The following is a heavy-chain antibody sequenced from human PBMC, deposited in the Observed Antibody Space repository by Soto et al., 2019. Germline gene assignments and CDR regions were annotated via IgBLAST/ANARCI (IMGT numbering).Heavy chain of an antibody. Sequence: GGSLRLSXAASGFTFSSHAMSWVRQSHGKGPEWVAASGSSGATYFADSVKGRFTISRDNSKNTLFLEMNSLSPEDTGVYFCAKKGSGRNWFDTWGQGTLVTVS. V-gene: IGHV3-23*01. CDR2: SGSSGAT. J-gene: IGHJ5*02. CDR3: AKKGSGRNWFDT. CDR1: GFTFSSHA.